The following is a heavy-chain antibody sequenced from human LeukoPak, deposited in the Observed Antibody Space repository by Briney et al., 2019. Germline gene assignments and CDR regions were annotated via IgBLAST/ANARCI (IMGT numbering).Heavy chain of an antibody. CDR2: IIPIFGTA. CDR1: GGTFSIYA. J-gene: IGHJ6*03. V-gene: IGHV1-69*05. D-gene: IGHD2-2*01. CDR3: ASRSTSCYFKSLGCGYYMDV. Sequence: ASVKVSCKASGGTFSIYAISWVRQAPGQGLEWMGGIIPIFGTANYAQKFRGRVTITTDESTSTAYMELSSLRSEDTAVYYCASRSTSCYFKSLGCGYYMDVWGKGTTVTVSS.